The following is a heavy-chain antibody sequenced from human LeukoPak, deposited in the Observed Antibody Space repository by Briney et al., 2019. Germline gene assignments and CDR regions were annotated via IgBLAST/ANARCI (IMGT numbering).Heavy chain of an antibody. CDR2: IYYSGST. Sequence: PSETLSLTCTVSGGSISSSSYYWGWIRQPPGKGLEWIGSIYYSGSTYYNPSLKSRVTISVDTSKNQFSLKLSSVTAADTAVYYCARVRATTVTTTGHRLDAFDIWGQGTMVTVSS. V-gene: IGHV4-39*07. CDR1: GGSISSSSYY. CDR3: ARVRATTVTTTGHRLDAFDI. J-gene: IGHJ3*02. D-gene: IGHD4-17*01.